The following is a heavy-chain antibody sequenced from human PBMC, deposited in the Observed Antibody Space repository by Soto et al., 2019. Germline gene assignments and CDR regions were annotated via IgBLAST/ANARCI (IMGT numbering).Heavy chain of an antibody. V-gene: IGHV3-23*01. Sequence: EVQLLESGGGLVQPGGSLRLSCAASGFTFSSYAMSWVRQAPGKGLEWVSAISGSGGSTYYADSVKGRFTISRDNSKNTLYLQRNCLRPEDTAVYYCAIEHGYCSSWFEIGYWGQGTLVTGSS. CDR1: GFTFSSYA. J-gene: IGHJ4*02. D-gene: IGHD6-13*01. CDR2: ISGSGGST. CDR3: AIEHGYCSSWFEIGY.